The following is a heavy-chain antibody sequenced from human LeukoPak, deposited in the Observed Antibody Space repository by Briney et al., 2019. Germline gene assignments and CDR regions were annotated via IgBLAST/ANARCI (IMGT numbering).Heavy chain of an antibody. CDR1: GYTFTGYY. CDR3: ARTTDYYDSSGYYFVHDY. D-gene: IGHD3-22*01. J-gene: IGHJ4*02. CDR2: INPSGGST. Sequence: GASVKVSCKASGYTFTGYYLHWVRQAPGQGLEWMGIINPSGGSTSYAQKFQVRVTMTTDTSTSTAYMELRSLRSDDTAVYYCARTTDYYDSSGYYFVHDYWGQGTLVTVSS. V-gene: IGHV1-46*01.